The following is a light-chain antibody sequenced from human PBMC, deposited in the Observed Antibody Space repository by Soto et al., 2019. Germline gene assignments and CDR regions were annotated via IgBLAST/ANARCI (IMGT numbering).Light chain of an antibody. CDR3: SSYTSSSTLGGHV. CDR1: SRDVGGYTY. V-gene: IGLV2-14*01. J-gene: IGLJ1*01. CDR2: DVS. Sequence: QSVLTKPASVLGSPGQSFAFSCPGTSRDVGGYTYFSWYQQHPGKAPKLMIYDVSNRPSGVSNRFSGSKSGNTASLTISGLQAEDEADYYCSSYTSSSTLGGHVFGTGTKVTVL.